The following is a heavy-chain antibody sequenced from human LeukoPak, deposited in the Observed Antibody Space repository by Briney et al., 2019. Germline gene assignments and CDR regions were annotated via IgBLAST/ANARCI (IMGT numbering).Heavy chain of an antibody. CDR2: IYYSGST. CDR3: ARPLYYYDSSGYFDY. Sequence: SETLSLTCTVSGGSISSSSYYWGWIRQPPGKGLEWIGSIYYSGSTYYNPSLKSRVTISVDTSKNQFSLKLSSVTAADTAVYYCARPLYYYDSSGYFDYWGQGTLVTVSS. D-gene: IGHD3-22*01. CDR1: GGSISSSSYY. V-gene: IGHV4-39*07. J-gene: IGHJ4*02.